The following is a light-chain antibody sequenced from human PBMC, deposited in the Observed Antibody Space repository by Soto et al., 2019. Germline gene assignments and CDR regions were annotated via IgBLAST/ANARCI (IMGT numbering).Light chain of an antibody. CDR3: QQYGSSPT. V-gene: IGKV3-20*01. J-gene: IGKJ1*01. CDR1: QSVSSSY. Sequence: EIVLTQSPGTLSLSPGERATLSCRSSQSVSSSYLAWYQQKPGQAPRLLIYDVSSRATGIPDRFSGSGSGTDFTLTISRLEPKDFAVYYCQQYGSSPTFGQGTKVEIQ. CDR2: DVS.